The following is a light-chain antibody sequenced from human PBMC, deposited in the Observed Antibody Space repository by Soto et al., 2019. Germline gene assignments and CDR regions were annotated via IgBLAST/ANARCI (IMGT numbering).Light chain of an antibody. CDR2: NNN. CDR1: TSNIGNNY. V-gene: IGLV1-47*02. CDR3: AAWDDSLSGYV. Sequence: QSVLTQPPAASGTPGQRVTISCSGSTSNIGNNYVYWYRQLPGTAPKLLLYNNNQRPSGVPDRFSGPESGTSASLAISGLRSEDEADYHCAAWDDSLSGYVFGTGTKVTVL. J-gene: IGLJ1*01.